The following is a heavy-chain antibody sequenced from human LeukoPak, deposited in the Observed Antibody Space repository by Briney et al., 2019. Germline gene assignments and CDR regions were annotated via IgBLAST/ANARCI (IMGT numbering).Heavy chain of an antibody. CDR3: AAGPTGMPGGY. CDR1: GFTFTSSA. CDR2: IVVGSGNT. Sequence: ASVKVSCKASGFTFTSSAMQWARQARGQRLEWIGWIVVGSGNTNYAQKFQERVTITRDMSTSTAYMELSSLRSEDTAVYYCAAGPTGMPGGYWGQGTLVTVSS. D-gene: IGHD1-1*01. V-gene: IGHV1-58*02. J-gene: IGHJ4*02.